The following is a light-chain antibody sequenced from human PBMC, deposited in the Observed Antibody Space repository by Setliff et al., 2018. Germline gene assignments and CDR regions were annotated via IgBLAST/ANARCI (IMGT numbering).Light chain of an antibody. CDR3: SSYTNSRTVI. Sequence: QSALTQPPSASGSPGQSVTISCTGTSSDIGGYKYVSWHQQHPGKAPKLMIFEVSKRPSGVPDRFSGSKSGNTASLTISGLQAEDEADYFCSSYTNSRTVIFGGGTKVTVL. CDR1: SSDIGGYKY. V-gene: IGLV2-8*01. CDR2: EVS. J-gene: IGLJ2*01.